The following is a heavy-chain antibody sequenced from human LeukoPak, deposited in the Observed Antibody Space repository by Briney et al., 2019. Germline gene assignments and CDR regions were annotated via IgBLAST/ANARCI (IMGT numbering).Heavy chain of an antibody. J-gene: IGHJ4*02. CDR3: AKDSQPGVAAAVDY. V-gene: IGHV3-30*18. D-gene: IGHD6-13*01. CDR2: ISYDGSNK. CDR1: GFTFSSYG. Sequence: GRSLRLSCAASGFTFSSYGMHWVRQAPGKGLEWVAVISYDGSNKYYADSVKGRFTISSDNSKNTLYLQMNSLRAEDTAVYYCAKDSQPGVAAAVDYWGQGTLVTVSS.